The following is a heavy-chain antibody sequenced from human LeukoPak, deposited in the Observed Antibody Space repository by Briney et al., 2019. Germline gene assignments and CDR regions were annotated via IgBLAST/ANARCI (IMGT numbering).Heavy chain of an antibody. Sequence: GGSLRLSCAASGFTFSSYGMHWVRQAPGKGLEWVAVIWYDGSNKYYADSVKGRFTISRDNSKNTLYLQMNSLRAEDTAVYYCARGGSKYNWFDPWGQGTLVTVSS. CDR2: IWYDGSNK. CDR3: ARGGSKYNWFDP. V-gene: IGHV3-33*01. J-gene: IGHJ5*02. CDR1: GFTFSSYG. D-gene: IGHD6-13*01.